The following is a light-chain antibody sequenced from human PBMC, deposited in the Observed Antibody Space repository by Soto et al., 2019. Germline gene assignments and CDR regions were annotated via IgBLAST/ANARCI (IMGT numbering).Light chain of an antibody. CDR1: NIGNKN. V-gene: IGLV3-9*01. J-gene: IGLJ2*01. CDR2: SDT. CDR3: QVWDSFVV. Sequence: SYELTQPLSVSVALGQTARITCGGNNIGNKNVHWYQQKPGQAPVLVIYSDTNRPSGIPERFSGSNSGNTATLTISRAQAGDEADYYCQVWDSFVVFGGGTKVTVL.